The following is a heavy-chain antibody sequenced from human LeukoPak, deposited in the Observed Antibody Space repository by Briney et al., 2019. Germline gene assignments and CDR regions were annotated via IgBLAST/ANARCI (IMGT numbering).Heavy chain of an antibody. D-gene: IGHD5-18*01. CDR2: IYYSGST. J-gene: IGHJ4*02. Sequence: SETLSLTCTVSGGSISSYYWSWIRQPPGKGLEWIGYIYYSGSTNYNPSLKSRVTISVDNSNNQFSLKLSSVTAADTAVYYCARLRGYSYGFADYWGQGTLVTVSS. V-gene: IGHV4-59*08. CDR3: ARLRGYSYGFADY. CDR1: GGSISSYY.